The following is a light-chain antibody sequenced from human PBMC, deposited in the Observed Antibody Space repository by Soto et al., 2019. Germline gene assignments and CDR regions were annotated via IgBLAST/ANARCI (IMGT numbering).Light chain of an antibody. Sequence: EIPVTQSPSSVPASLVARVTINCGASQDIAAYLAWYQHKPGRAPELLIHAASSLQSGVPSRSSGSGSGTDFTLTISSLQPEDFATYYCQQSYSTPRTFGQGTKVDIK. CDR1: QDIAAY. CDR2: AAS. V-gene: IGKV1-39*01. CDR3: QQSYSTPRT. J-gene: IGKJ1*01.